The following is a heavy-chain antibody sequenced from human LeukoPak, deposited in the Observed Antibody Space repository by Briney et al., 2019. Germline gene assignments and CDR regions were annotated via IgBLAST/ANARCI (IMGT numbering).Heavy chain of an antibody. CDR3: AMARGLRYFDWLGIDY. CDR1: GGTFSSYA. J-gene: IGHJ4*02. V-gene: IGHV1-69*01. Sequence: SVKVSCTASGGTFSSYAISWVRQAPGQGLEWMGGIIPIFGTANYAQKFQGRVTITADESTSTAYMELSSLRSEDTAVYYCAMARGLRYFDWLGIDYWGQGTLVTVSP. CDR2: IIPIFGTA. D-gene: IGHD3-9*01.